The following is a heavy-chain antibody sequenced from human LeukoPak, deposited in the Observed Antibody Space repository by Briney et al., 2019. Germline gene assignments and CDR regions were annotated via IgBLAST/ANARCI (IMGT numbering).Heavy chain of an antibody. CDR2: IYSGGST. Sequence: GGSLRLSCAASGFTVSSNYMSWVRQAPGKGLEWASVIYSGGSTYYADSVKGRFTISRDNSKNTLYLQMNSLRAEDTAVYYCARVRGYSGYEGRYYYYSMDVWGQGTTVTVSS. J-gene: IGHJ6*02. D-gene: IGHD5-12*01. CDR3: ARVRGYSGYEGRYYYYSMDV. V-gene: IGHV3-53*01. CDR1: GFTVSSNY.